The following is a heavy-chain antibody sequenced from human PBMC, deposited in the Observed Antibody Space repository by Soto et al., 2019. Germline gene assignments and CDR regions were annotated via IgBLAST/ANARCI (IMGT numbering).Heavy chain of an antibody. D-gene: IGHD2-15*01. Sequence: ASVKVSCKAFGYTFTSYGISWVRQAPGQGLEWMGMINASGGSTNYAQKLQGRVTMTRDTSTSTVYMELSSLRSEDTAVYYCATYCSGGSCYSRNPNDAFDIWGQGTMVTVS. V-gene: IGHV1-46*03. J-gene: IGHJ3*02. CDR3: ATYCSGGSCYSRNPNDAFDI. CDR1: GYTFTSYG. CDR2: INASGGST.